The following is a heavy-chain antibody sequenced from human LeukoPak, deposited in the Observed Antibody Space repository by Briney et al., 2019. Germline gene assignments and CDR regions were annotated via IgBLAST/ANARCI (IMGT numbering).Heavy chain of an antibody. J-gene: IGHJ4*02. CDR2: INQDASEI. D-gene: IGHD2-21*02. V-gene: IGHV3-7*01. CDR1: GFTFSTYW. CDR3: ATDRDNSDWQKRFDS. Sequence: GESLRLSCAASGFTFSTYWMNWYRQAPGKGLEWVGNINQDASEINYVDSVRCRFTISRDNAKNPLHLQMNSLRTEDTAVYYCATDRDNSDWQKRFDSWGQGTLVTVSS.